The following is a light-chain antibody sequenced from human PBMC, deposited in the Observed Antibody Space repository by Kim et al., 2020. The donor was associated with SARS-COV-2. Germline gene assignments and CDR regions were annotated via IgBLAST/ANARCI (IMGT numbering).Light chain of an antibody. J-gene: IGKJ3*01. CDR2: WAS. CDR3: QQFYNTPFT. V-gene: IGKV4-1*01. Sequence: ATINCKSSQSILYSSNNKNYLAWFQQKPGQPPKLLFYWASTRESGVPDRFSGSGSGTDFTLTISSLQTEDVAVYYCQQFYNTPFTFGPGTKVDIK. CDR1: QSILYSSNNKNY.